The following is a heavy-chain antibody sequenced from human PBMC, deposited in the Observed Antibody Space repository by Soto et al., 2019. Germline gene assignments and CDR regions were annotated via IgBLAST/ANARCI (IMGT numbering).Heavy chain of an antibody. Sequence: EVQLVESGGGSVQPGGSLRLSCVASVITFTNCWRHWVRQVPGKGLVWVARVDSDGRGTSYADFVKGRFTISRDNAKNTLYLQMNSLRVEDTAMYYCGTVFEHWGQGIPVTVSS. CDR3: GTVFEH. J-gene: IGHJ4*02. CDR1: VITFTNCW. V-gene: IGHV3-74*01. CDR2: VDSDGRGT.